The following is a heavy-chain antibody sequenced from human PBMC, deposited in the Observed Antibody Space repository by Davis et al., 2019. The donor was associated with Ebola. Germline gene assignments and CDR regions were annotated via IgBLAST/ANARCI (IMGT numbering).Heavy chain of an antibody. CDR1: VITFSSYA. V-gene: IGHV3-23*01. CDR2: ISGSGGST. Sequence: GESLKISCTDSVITFSSYAMIWVRQAPGKGLEWVSAISGSGGSTYYADSVKGRFTISRDNSKKTLYLQMNSLRAEDTAVYYCAKSGLSFGVVKYHYGMDVWGKGTTVTVSS. J-gene: IGHJ6*04. CDR3: AKSGLSFGVVKYHYGMDV. D-gene: IGHD3-3*01.